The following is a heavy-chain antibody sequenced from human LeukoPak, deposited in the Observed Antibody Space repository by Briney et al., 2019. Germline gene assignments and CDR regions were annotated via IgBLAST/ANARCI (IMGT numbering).Heavy chain of an antibody. V-gene: IGHV1-69*05. CDR2: IIPIFGTA. D-gene: IGHD1-26*01. CDR3: TRDAVVGTGIAFDV. Sequence: SVKVSCKASGGTFSSYAISWVRQAPGQGLEWMGGIIPIFGTANYAQKFQGRVTITSDTSASTAYMELSSLSSEDTAVYYCTRDAVVGTGIAFDVWGQGTLVTVSS. J-gene: IGHJ3*01. CDR1: GGTFSSYA.